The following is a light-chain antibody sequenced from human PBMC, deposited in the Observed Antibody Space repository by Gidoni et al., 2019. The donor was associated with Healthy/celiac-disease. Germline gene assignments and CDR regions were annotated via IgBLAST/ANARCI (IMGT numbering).Light chain of an antibody. Sequence: IQMTQSPSSLSASVGDRVTITCRASQSISSYLNWYQQKPGKAPKLLIYAASSLQSGVPSRFSGSGSGTDFTLTISSLQPEDFATYYCQQSYSTPTFXQXTKLEI. CDR3: QQSYSTPT. J-gene: IGKJ2*01. V-gene: IGKV1-39*01. CDR2: AAS. CDR1: QSISSY.